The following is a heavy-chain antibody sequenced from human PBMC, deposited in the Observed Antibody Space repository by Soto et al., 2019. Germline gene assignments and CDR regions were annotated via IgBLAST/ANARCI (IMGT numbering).Heavy chain of an antibody. J-gene: IGHJ6*02. CDR1: GFTFSSYA. CDR2: ISYDGSNK. V-gene: IGHV3-30-3*01. D-gene: IGHD3-22*01. Sequence: GGSLRLSCAASGFTFSSYAMHWVRQAPGKGLEWVAVISYDGSNKYYADSVKGRFTISRDNSKNTLYLQMNSLRAEDTAVYYCARDGYYYDSSGYYDYYYGMDVWGQGTTVTVSS. CDR3: ARDGYYYDSSGYYDYYYGMDV.